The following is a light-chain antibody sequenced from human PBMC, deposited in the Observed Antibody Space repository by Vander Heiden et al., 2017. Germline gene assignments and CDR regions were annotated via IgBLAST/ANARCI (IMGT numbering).Light chain of an antibody. CDR3: QQRSNWLWT. V-gene: IGKV3-11*01. J-gene: IGKJ1*01. Sequence: IVLTQAPATLSLSPGERATLSCRASQRVSSYLAWYQQKPGQAPRLLIYDASNRATSIPARFSGSGSGTDFTLTISSLEPEDFAVYYCQQRSNWLWTFGQGTKVEIK. CDR1: QRVSSY. CDR2: DAS.